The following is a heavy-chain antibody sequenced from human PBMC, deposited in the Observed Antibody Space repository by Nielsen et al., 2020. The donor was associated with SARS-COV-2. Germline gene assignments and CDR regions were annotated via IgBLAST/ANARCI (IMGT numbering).Heavy chain of an antibody. CDR1: GFTFSSYS. J-gene: IGHJ4*02. CDR3: AKDRRDIVVVVAATPGVDY. V-gene: IGHV3-21*04. CDR2: ISSSSSYI. Sequence: GESLKISCAASGFTFSSYSMNWVRQAPGKGLEWVSSISSSSSYIYYADSVKGRFTISRDNAKNSLYLQMNSLRAEDTAVYYCAKDRRDIVVVVAATPGVDYWGQGTLVTVSS. D-gene: IGHD2-15*01.